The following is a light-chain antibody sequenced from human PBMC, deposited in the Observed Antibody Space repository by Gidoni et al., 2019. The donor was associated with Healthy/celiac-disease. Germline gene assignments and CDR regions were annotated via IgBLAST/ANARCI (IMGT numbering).Light chain of an antibody. Sequence: EIVFTHSTAPLSLSPGERATLPCRASQSVSSYLAWYQQKPGQAPRLLIYDASNRATGIPARFSGSGSGTDFTLTISSLEPEDFAVYYCQQRSNWPPLTFGGGTKVEIK. CDR1: QSVSSY. J-gene: IGKJ4*01. CDR3: QQRSNWPPLT. V-gene: IGKV3-11*01. CDR2: DAS.